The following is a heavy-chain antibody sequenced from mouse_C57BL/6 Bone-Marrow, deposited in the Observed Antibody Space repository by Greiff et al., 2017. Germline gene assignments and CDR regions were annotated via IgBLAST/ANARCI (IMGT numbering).Heavy chain of an antibody. J-gene: IGHJ4*01. CDR2: IHPNSGST. CDR1: GYTFTSYW. D-gene: IGHD2-3*01. CDR3: AREDVYYIYYCAMDN. V-gene: IGHV1-64*01. Sequence: QVQLQQPGAELVKPGASVTLSCKASGYTFTSYWMHWVKQRPGQGLEWIGMIHPNSGSTNYNEKFKSKATLTVDKSSRTAYMQLSSLTYEASAVYYCAREDVYYIYYCAMDNWGQGTSVTVSS.